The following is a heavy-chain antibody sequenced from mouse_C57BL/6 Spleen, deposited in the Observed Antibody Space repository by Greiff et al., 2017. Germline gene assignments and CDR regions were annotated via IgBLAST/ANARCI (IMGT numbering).Heavy chain of an antibody. Sequence: EVQLVESGPELVKPGASVKISCKASGYSFTDYNMNWVKQSNGKSLEWIGVINPNYGTTSYNQKFKGKATLTVDQSSSTAYMQLNSLTSEDSAVYYCARSGGYYGSSFHWYFDVWGTGTTVTVSS. CDR3: ARSGGYYGSSFHWYFDV. D-gene: IGHD1-1*01. J-gene: IGHJ1*03. CDR1: GYSFTDYN. V-gene: IGHV1-39*01. CDR2: INPNYGTT.